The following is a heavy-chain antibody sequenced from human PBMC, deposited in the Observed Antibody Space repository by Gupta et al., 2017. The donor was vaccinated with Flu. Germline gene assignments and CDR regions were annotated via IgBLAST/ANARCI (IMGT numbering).Heavy chain of an antibody. V-gene: IGHV4-34*01. Sequence: GGSLRDFYWSWIRQSPGKGLEWIGEISYSGRTKYNPSLGGRVTISIDRSKNQFSLGMTSVTAADTAVYYCARQTWNDHYWGQGTLVSVSS. CDR1: GGSLRDFY. J-gene: IGHJ4*02. CDR2: ISYSGRT. D-gene: IGHD1-1*01. CDR3: ARQTWNDHY.